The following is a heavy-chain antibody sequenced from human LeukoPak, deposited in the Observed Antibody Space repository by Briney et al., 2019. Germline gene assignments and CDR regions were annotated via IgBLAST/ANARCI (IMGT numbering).Heavy chain of an antibody. Sequence: PGGSLRLSWAAAGFTFSSYGMHWVRQAPGKGLEHVSAIGGSTYYANSVKGRFPISRDNSKNTLYLQMNSLRAEDTAVYYCARAGYSAGNYYYSMDVWGKGTTVTLSS. D-gene: IGHD5-12*01. CDR3: ARAGYSAGNYYYSMDV. CDR2: IGGST. CDR1: GFTFSSYG. J-gene: IGHJ6*03. V-gene: IGHV3-64*01.